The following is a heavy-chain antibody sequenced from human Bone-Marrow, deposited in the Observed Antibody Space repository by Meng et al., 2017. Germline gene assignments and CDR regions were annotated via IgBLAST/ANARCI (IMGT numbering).Heavy chain of an antibody. Sequence: QLQVQEAGPGLVKPSGTLSLTCGVSGASVSSGYWCNWVRQPPGKGLEWIGEFNHSGTTNYNPSLRSRVTISVDTSKNQFSLRLTSVTAADTAVYYCAASSGWYRIDSWGQGTLVTVSS. CDR1: GASVSSGYW. CDR3: AASSGWYRIDS. V-gene: IGHV4-4*02. CDR2: FNHSGTT. J-gene: IGHJ4*02. D-gene: IGHD6-19*01.